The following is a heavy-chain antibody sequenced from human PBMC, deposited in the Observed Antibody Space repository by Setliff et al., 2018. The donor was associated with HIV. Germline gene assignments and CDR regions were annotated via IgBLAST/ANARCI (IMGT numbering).Heavy chain of an antibody. D-gene: IGHD1-26*01. Sequence: ASVKVSCKASGYTFTRYFMHCVRQAPGQGLEWLGMINPSGGSTWYGQKFQGRVTMTGDTSTNTLYMELSSLRSEDTAVYYCARGWEGGMDYWGQGTLVTVSS. V-gene: IGHV1-46*01. CDR3: ARGWEGGMDY. CDR2: INPSGGST. J-gene: IGHJ4*02. CDR1: GYTFTRYF.